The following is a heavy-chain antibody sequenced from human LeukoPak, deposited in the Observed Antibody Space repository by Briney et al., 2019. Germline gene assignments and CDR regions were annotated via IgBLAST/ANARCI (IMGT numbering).Heavy chain of an antibody. CDR1: GSTFSTFA. CDR2: LSGSGGSS. V-gene: IGHV3-23*01. J-gene: IGHJ4*02. CDR3: ARVRYSSSSRYFDY. Sequence: PGGSLRLSCAASGSTFSTFAMSWVREAPGEGLEWVSALSGSGGSSYYADSVRGRFTISRDNSKNTLYLQMNSLRAEDTAVYYCARVRYSSSSRYFDYWGQGTLVTVSS. D-gene: IGHD6-13*01.